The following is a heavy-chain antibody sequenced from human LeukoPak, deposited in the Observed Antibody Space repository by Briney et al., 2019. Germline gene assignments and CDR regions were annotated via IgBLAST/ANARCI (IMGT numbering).Heavy chain of an antibody. CDR2: ISAYNGNT. CDR3: ARATVGFWSGYFGY. CDR1: GYTFTSYG. Sequence: ASVKVSCKASGYTFTSYGISWVRQAPGQGLEWMGWISAYNGNTNYAQKLQGRVTMTTDTSTSTAYMELRSLRSDDPAVYYCARATVGFWSGYFGYWGQGTLVTVSS. J-gene: IGHJ4*02. D-gene: IGHD3-3*01. V-gene: IGHV1-18*01.